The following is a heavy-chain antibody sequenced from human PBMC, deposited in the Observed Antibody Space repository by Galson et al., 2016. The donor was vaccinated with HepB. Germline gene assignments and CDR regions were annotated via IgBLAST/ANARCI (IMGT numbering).Heavy chain of an antibody. D-gene: IGHD1-1*01. J-gene: IGHJ4*02. V-gene: IGHV4-39*02. CDR2: IYYTGST. Sequence: SETLSLTCTVSGGSVNSGRDYWGWIRQPPGKGLEWIGSIYYTGSTYHNPSLKSRITMSVDTSNNHFSLRLSSVTAADTAVYHCAKGFWNGFFDRFDLWGQGTLVTVSS. CDR1: GGSVNSGRDY. CDR3: AKGFWNGFFDRFDL.